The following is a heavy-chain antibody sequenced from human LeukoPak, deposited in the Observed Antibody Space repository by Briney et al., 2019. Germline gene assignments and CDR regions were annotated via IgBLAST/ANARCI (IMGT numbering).Heavy chain of an antibody. CDR3: ARSRPTNYFDY. CDR1: GCSLSSSSYY. Sequence: SETLSVTCTVSGCSLSSSSYYWGWIRQPPGKWLEWIGSIYYSGSTYYHPSLKSRVTISVDTSKNQFSLKLSSVTAADTAVYYCARSRPTNYFDYWGQGTLVTVSS. V-gene: IGHV4-39*01. D-gene: IGHD1-26*01. CDR2: IYYSGST. J-gene: IGHJ4*02.